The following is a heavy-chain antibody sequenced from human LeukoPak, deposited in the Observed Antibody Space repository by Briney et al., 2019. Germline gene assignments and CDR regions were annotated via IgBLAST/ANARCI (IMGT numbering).Heavy chain of an antibody. V-gene: IGHV3-9*01. CDR2: ISWNSGSI. D-gene: IGHD2-2*02. J-gene: IGHJ4*02. CDR3: AKEMGYCSSTSCYTPFDY. CDR1: GFTFENYA. Sequence: PGGSLRLSCAASGFTFENYALHWVRQAPGKGLKWVSGISWNSGSIAYADSVKGRFTISRDNARNSLYLQMNSLRAEDTAVYYCAKEMGYCSSTSCYTPFDYWGQGTLVTV.